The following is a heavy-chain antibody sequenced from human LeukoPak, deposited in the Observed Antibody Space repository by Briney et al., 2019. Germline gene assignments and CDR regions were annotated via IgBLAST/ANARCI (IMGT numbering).Heavy chain of an antibody. D-gene: IGHD3-10*01. CDR2: ISGSGGTT. Sequence: GGSLRLSCAASGFIFSNYAMTWARLTPGKGLEWVSAISGSGGTTYYADSVKGRCTISRDSSTNTLYMQLTSLPAEDTAIYYCARGGSVFAYFFDYWGQGTLVTVSS. CDR3: ARGGSVFAYFFDY. CDR1: GFIFSNYA. J-gene: IGHJ4*02. V-gene: IGHV3-23*01.